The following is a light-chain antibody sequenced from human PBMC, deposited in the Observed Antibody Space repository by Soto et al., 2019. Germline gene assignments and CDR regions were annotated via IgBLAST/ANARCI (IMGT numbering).Light chain of an antibody. J-gene: IGLJ1*01. Sequence: QSVLTQPPSASGTPGQRVTISCFGSSSNIGSHTVNWYQQFPGTAPKLLIHANNQRPSGVADRFSGSKSGTSASLAISGLQSEDEADYYCTAWDDGLDASVSGTGTKLTVL. CDR1: SSNIGSHT. CDR3: TAWDDGLDASV. CDR2: ANN. V-gene: IGLV1-44*01.